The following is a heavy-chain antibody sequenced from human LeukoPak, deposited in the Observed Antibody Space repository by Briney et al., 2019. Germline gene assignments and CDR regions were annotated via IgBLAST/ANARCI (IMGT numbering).Heavy chain of an antibody. CDR2: INPNSGGT. CDR1: GYTFTGYY. D-gene: IGHD5-12*01. Sequence: ASVKVSCKAFGYTFTGYYMHWVRQAPGQGLEWMGRINPNSGGTNYAQKFQGRVTMTRDTSISTAYMELSRLRSDDTAVYYCARAWSTRGYSGYDWRYYFDYWGQGTLVTVSS. V-gene: IGHV1-2*06. J-gene: IGHJ4*02. CDR3: ARAWSTRGYSGYDWRYYFDY.